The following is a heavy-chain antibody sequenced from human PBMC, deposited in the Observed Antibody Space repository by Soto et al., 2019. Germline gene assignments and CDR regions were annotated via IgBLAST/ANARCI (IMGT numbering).Heavy chain of an antibody. V-gene: IGHV4-30-4*01. D-gene: IGHD6-6*01. CDR2: IYHSGST. J-gene: IGHJ5*02. CDR3: ARERPDGARLDP. Sequence: QVQLQESGPGLVKPSQTLSLTCTVSGGSISSGDYYWSWIRQPPGKGLEWIGYIYHSGSTYNNPSLKSRVTISLDTSKNQFSPKLSSVTAADTAVYYCARERPDGARLDPWGQGTLVTVSS. CDR1: GGSISSGDYY.